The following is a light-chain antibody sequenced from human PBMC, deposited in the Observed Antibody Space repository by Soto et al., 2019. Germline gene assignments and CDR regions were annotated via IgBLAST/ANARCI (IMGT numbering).Light chain of an antibody. CDR3: QQYGSSPLT. Sequence: EIVLTQSPGTLSLSPGERATLSCRASQSVRSSFLAWYQQKPGQAPTLLIYGASRRATGIPDRFSGSGSGTDFTLTISRLEPEDFAVYYCQQYGSSPLTFGQGTKVEIK. J-gene: IGKJ1*01. CDR1: QSVRSSF. CDR2: GAS. V-gene: IGKV3-20*01.